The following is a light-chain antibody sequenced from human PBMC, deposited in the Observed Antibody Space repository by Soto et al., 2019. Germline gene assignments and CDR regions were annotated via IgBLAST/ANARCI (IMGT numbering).Light chain of an antibody. Sequence: EIVMAQKPATQCRAGGECSSRSCRASQSVSNNLTWYQQKPGQPPRLLIYGASTRATGVPGRFSGSGSGTEFTLSSSSLQSEDFAVYYCQQYNDWGTFGQGTKVDIK. V-gene: IGKV3-15*01. CDR2: GAS. CDR1: QSVSNN. J-gene: IGKJ1*01. CDR3: QQYNDWGT.